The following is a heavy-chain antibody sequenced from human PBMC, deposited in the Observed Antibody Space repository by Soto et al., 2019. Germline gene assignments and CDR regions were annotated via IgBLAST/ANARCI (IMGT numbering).Heavy chain of an antibody. Sequence: QVQLVQSGAEVKKPGASVKVSCKASGYTFTGYYMHWVRQAPGQGLEWMGWINPNSGGTNYAQKLQGWVTMDRDTSLSTAYMELSRLRSDDTAVYYCAAQQYYYGSGTFGGMDVWGQGTTVTVSS. CDR1: GYTFTGYY. D-gene: IGHD3-10*01. CDR2: INPNSGGT. CDR3: AAQQYYYGSGTFGGMDV. J-gene: IGHJ6*02. V-gene: IGHV1-2*04.